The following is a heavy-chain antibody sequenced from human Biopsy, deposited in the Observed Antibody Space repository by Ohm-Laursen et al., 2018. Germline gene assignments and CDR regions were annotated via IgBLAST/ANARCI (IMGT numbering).Heavy chain of an antibody. J-gene: IGHJ4*02. Sequence: SVRPSCTASGFTFTIYYLHWVRQAPRQGLGWMLRINPNNDNTAYAQKFQGRITMTKDTSTSTVYMDLSSLTFDDSAVYYCARGPRGLVVITTTALYFDYWGQGNLVTGSS. CDR2: INPNNDNT. D-gene: IGHD3-22*01. CDR1: GFTFTIYY. V-gene: IGHV1-46*01. CDR3: ARGPRGLVVITTTALYFDY.